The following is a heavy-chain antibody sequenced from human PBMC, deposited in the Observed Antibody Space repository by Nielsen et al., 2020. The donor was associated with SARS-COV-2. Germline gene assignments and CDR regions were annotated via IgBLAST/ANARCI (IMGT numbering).Heavy chain of an antibody. D-gene: IGHD2-15*01. Sequence: GGSLRLSCAASGFTFSSYAMSWVRQAPGKGLEWVSAISGSGGSTYYADSVKGRFTISRDNSKNTLYLQMNSLRAEDTAVYYCAKRTKHLIVVVVAAPFDYWGQGTLVTVSS. J-gene: IGHJ4*02. CDR1: GFTFSSYA. CDR2: ISGSGGST. V-gene: IGHV3-23*01. CDR3: AKRTKHLIVVVVAAPFDY.